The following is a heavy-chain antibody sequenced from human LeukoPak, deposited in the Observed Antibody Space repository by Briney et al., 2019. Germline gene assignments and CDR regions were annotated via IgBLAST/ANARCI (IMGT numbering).Heavy chain of an antibody. CDR1: GFTFSSYG. V-gene: IGHV3-30*18. D-gene: IGHD6-13*01. J-gene: IGHJ6*02. Sequence: GRSLRLSCAASGFTFSSYGMHWVRQAPGKGLEWVAVISYDGSNKYYADSVKGRFTISRDNSKNTLYLQMNSLRAEDTAVYYCAKGERYSSSWYNYYYYGMGVWGQGTTVTVSS. CDR3: AKGERYSSSWYNYYYYGMGV. CDR2: ISYDGSNK.